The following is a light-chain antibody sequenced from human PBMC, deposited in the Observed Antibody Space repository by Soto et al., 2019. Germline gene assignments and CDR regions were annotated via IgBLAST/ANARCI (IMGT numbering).Light chain of an antibody. V-gene: IGKV3-15*01. CDR2: GAS. J-gene: IGKJ1*01. CDR3: QQYNNWPRT. Sequence: EIVLTQSPATLSLSPGERATLSCRASQSVSRNLAWYQQKPGQAPRLLIYGASTRATGIPARFSGSGSGTEFTLTISGLESEDFAVYYCQQYNNWPRTFGQGAKVDIK. CDR1: QSVSRN.